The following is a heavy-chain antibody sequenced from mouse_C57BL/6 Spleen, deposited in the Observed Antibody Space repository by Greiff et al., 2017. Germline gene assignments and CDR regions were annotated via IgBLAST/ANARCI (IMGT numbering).Heavy chain of an antibody. J-gene: IGHJ3*01. CDR1: GFTFSDYY. Sequence: EVKLMESEGGLVQPGSSMKLSCTASGFTFSDYYMAWIRQVPEKGLEWVANINYDGSSSYYLDSLNRRFIISCENGNTILYLQKSSLKSEDTATYYCARGGYYGSSYWLAYWGQGTLVTVSA. V-gene: IGHV5-16*01. CDR2: INYDGSSS. D-gene: IGHD1-1*01. CDR3: ARGGYYGSSYWLAY.